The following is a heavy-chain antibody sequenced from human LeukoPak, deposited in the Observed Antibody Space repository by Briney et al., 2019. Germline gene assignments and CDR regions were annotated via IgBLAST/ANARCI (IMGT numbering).Heavy chain of an antibody. J-gene: IGHJ6*02. V-gene: IGHV3-23*01. D-gene: IGHD3-10*01. Sequence: GGSLRLSCAASGFTFSTYAMSWVRLAPGKGLEWVSGISGSGGSTYYADSVKGRFTSSRGNSNNTPYVQMNSLRVEDTAVYYCAKSGGLSGSGRLAMDVWGQGTTVTVSS. CDR1: GFTFSTYA. CDR3: AKSGGLSGSGRLAMDV. CDR2: ISGSGGST.